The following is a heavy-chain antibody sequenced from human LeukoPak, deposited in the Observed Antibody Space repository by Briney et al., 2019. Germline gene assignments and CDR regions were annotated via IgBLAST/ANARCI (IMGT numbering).Heavy chain of an antibody. CDR3: ARKVLTGTTRGSFDS. Sequence: PGGTLRLSCAASGLTLSSFAMNWVRQTPEKGQEWVSYISTSSGTKYYADSVKGRFTISRDNAKNSLFLQMNSLRVDDTAVYYCARKVLTGTTRGSFDSWGQGTLVTVSS. D-gene: IGHD1-14*01. J-gene: IGHJ4*02. CDR2: ISTSSGTK. CDR1: GLTLSSFA. V-gene: IGHV3-48*04.